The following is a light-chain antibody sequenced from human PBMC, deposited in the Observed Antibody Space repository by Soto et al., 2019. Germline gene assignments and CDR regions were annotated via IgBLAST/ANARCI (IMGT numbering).Light chain of an antibody. CDR3: SSHTRSTILWV. J-gene: IGLJ1*01. CDR2: EVS. Sequence: QSVLTQPASVSGSPGQSITISCTGTSIDVGGYDYVSWYQQHPGKVPKLMIYEVSHRPSGVSNRFSGSKSGNTASLTISGLQAEDEADYYCSSHTRSTILWVFGTGTKVTVL. CDR1: SIDVGGYDY. V-gene: IGLV2-14*01.